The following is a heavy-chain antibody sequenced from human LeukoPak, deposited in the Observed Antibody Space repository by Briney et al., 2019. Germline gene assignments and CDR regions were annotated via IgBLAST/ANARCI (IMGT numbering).Heavy chain of an antibody. CDR2: IYRSGST. J-gene: IGHJ6*03. CDR1: GFSVSSVYY. CDR3: ASLSRKAAVAGTQGGYYMDV. V-gene: IGHV4-38-2*02. D-gene: IGHD6-19*01. Sequence: TSETLSLTCTVSGFSVSSVYYWGWIRQPPGKGLEWIGSIYRSGSTYYNPSLKSRVTISVDTSKNQFSLKLSSVTAADTAVYYCASLSRKAAVAGTQGGYYMDVWGKGTTVTVSS.